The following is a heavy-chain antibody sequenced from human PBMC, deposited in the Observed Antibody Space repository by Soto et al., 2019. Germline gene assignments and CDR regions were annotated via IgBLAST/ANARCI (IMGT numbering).Heavy chain of an antibody. CDR1: GFTFSSYA. D-gene: IGHD6-6*01. J-gene: IGHJ6*02. CDR3: ARVFGGYSSSPDYYYGMDV. V-gene: IGHV3-30-3*01. CDR2: ISYDGSNK. Sequence: LRLSCAASGFTFSSYAMHWVRQAPGKGLEWVAVISYDGSNKYYADSVKGRFTISRDNSKNTLYLQMNSLRAEDTAVYYCARVFGGYSSSPDYYYGMDVWGQGTTVTVSS.